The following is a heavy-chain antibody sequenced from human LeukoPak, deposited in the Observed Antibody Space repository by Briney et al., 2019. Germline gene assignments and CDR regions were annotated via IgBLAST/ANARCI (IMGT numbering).Heavy chain of an antibody. D-gene: IGHD2-2*01. Sequence: GGSLRLSCAASGFTFSSYAMSWVRQAPGKGLEWVSAISGSGGSTYYADSVKGRFTISRDNSENTLYLQMNSLRAEDTAVYYCAKGLIVVVPAAIRDWGQGTLVTVSS. J-gene: IGHJ4*02. CDR1: GFTFSSYA. CDR2: ISGSGGST. CDR3: AKGLIVVVPAAIRD. V-gene: IGHV3-23*01.